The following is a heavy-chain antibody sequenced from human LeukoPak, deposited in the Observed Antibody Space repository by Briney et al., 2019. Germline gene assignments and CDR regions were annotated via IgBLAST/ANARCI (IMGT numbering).Heavy chain of an antibody. Sequence: GRSLRLFCAASGYIFNTYAMRWVRQASGKGVKWVSALTGSSGSTYYADSGKGRFTISRDNSKKTLFLQMNSLRAEDTAVYYCAKDLAPAAYWGQGTLVTVSS. CDR1: GYIFNTYA. CDR3: AKDLAPAAY. D-gene: IGHD2-2*01. J-gene: IGHJ4*02. CDR2: LTGSSGST. V-gene: IGHV3-23*01.